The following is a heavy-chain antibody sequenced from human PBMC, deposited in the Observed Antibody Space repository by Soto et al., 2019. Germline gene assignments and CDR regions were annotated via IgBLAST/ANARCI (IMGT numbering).Heavy chain of an antibody. CDR3: ASERSAQYFDY. J-gene: IGHJ4*02. Sequence: GASVKVSCKASGGTFSSHTIAWVRQAPGQGLEWMGGIIPTFGTATNAPKFQGRVAISADASSNTAYMGLSSLTPEDTAVYYCASERSAQYFDYWGQGTMVTVSS. V-gene: IGHV1-69*13. CDR2: IIPTFGTA. D-gene: IGHD1-26*01. CDR1: GGTFSSHT.